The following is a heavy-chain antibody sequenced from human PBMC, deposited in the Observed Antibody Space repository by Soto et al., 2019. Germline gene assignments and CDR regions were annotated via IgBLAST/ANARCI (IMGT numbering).Heavy chain of an antibody. CDR1: GGSISSYY. Sequence: SETLSLTCTVSGGSISSYYWSWIRQPPGKGLEWIGYISYSGSTYYNPSLKSRITISVDTSKTQFSLILSSVTAADTAVFYCARDVNHYYGMAVWGQGTTVIVSS. CDR2: ISYSGST. CDR3: ARDVNHYYGMAV. V-gene: IGHV4-59*12. J-gene: IGHJ6*02.